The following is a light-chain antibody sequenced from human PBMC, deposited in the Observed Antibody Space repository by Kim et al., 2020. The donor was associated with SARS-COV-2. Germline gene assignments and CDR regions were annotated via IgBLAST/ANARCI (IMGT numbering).Light chain of an antibody. CDR2: GNN. CDR1: SSNIGAGYD. CDR3: QSYDSSLSGDVV. V-gene: IGLV1-40*01. J-gene: IGLJ2*01. Sequence: QPVLTQPPSVSGAPGQRVTISCTGSSSNIGAGYDVHWYQQLPGTAPKLLIYGNNNRPSGVPDRFSGSKSGTSASLAITGLQAEDEADYYCQSYDSSLSGDVVFGGGTQLTVL.